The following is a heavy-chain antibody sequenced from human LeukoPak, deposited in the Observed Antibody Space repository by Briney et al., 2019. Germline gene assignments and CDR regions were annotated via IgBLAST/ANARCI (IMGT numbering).Heavy chain of an antibody. CDR2: IYYSGST. V-gene: IGHV4-31*03. CDR3: ARGRYGDYVWFDP. J-gene: IGHJ5*02. Sequence: SQTLSLTCTVSDGSISSGGYYWSWIRQHPGKGLEWIGYIYYSGSTYYNPSLKSRVTISVDTSKNQFSLKLSSVTAADTAVYYCARGRYGDYVWFDPWGQGTLVTVSS. CDR1: DGSISSGGYY. D-gene: IGHD4-17*01.